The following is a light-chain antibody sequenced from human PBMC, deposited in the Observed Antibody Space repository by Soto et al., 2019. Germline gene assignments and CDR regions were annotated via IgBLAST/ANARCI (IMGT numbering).Light chain of an antibody. CDR2: AAS. J-gene: IGKJ1*01. CDR3: LLAYHYPPT. Sequence: ALQMTQSPSSLSASVGDRVTITCRACQGIRNDLGWYQQKPGKAPKLLINAASSLQSGVPSRFWAIGSSTVFTLPICSRQPEYFATYYWLLAYHYPPTFGPRTKVQLK. CDR1: QGIRND. V-gene: IGKV1-6*01.